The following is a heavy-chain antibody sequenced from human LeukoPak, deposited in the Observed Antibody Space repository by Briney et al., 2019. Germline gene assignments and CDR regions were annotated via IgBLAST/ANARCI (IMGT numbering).Heavy chain of an antibody. CDR1: GGTFISYA. Sequence: ASVKVSCKASGGTFISYAVNWVRQAPGQGLDWMGGIIPIFGTTNYAQKFQGRITITTDEYTSTAYMELSSLRSEDTAVYYCARVNYYGSGSYWAGYFDYWGQGTLVTVSS. D-gene: IGHD3-10*01. CDR3: ARVNYYGSGSYWAGYFDY. V-gene: IGHV1-69*05. CDR2: IIPIFGTT. J-gene: IGHJ4*02.